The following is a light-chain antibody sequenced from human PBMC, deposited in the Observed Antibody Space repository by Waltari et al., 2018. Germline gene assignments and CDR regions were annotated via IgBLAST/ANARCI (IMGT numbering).Light chain of an antibody. CDR3: QHYVRLPVT. J-gene: IGKJ1*01. CDR1: QSVGRS. Sequence: EIVLTQSPGTLSLSQGERATLSCSASQSVGRSLAWYQQKPGQAPRLLIYGASSRATGVPDRFSGSGSGTDFSLTISRLEPEDFAVYYCQHYVRLPVTFGQGTKVEIK. CDR2: GAS. V-gene: IGKV3-20*01.